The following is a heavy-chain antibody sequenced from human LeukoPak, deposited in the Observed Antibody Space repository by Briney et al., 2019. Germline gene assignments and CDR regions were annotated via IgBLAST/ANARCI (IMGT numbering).Heavy chain of an antibody. Sequence: PGGSLRLSCAASGFTFSSHAMHWVRQAPGKGLEWVAVISSDGGNKYYADSVKGRFTISRDNSKNTLYLQMNSLRAEDTAVYYCARGAYYDSSGYDDPFFDYWGQGTLVTVSS. V-gene: IGHV3-30-3*01. J-gene: IGHJ4*02. CDR2: ISSDGGNK. D-gene: IGHD3-22*01. CDR3: ARGAYYDSSGYDDPFFDY. CDR1: GFTFSSHA.